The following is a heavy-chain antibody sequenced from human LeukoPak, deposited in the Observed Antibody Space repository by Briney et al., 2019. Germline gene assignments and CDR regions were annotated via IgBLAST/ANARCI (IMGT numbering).Heavy chain of an antibody. CDR2: IYYSGST. CDR3: AREASGSSAVDF. V-gene: IGHV4-31*03. CDR1: GGSINSGGYY. Sequence: SETLSLTCTVSGGSINSGGYYWSWIRQHPGKGLEWIRYIYYSGSTYYNPSLKSRVTISVDTSKNQFSLKLSAVTAADTAVYYGAREASGSSAVDFWGQGTLVTVSS. J-gene: IGHJ4*02. D-gene: IGHD2-2*01.